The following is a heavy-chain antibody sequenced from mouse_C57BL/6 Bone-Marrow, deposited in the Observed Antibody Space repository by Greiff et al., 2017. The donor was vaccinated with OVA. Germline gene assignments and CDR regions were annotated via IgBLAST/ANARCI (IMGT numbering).Heavy chain of an antibody. CDR3: ARTLHYDWYFDV. Sequence: QVQLKQSGAELVRPGTSVKVSCKASGYAFTNYLIEWVKQRPGQGLEWIGVINPGSGGTNYNEKFKGKATLTADKSSSTAYMQLSSLTSEDSAVYFCARTLHYDWYFDVWGTGTTVTVSS. V-gene: IGHV1-54*01. D-gene: IGHD1-1*02. CDR1: GYAFTNYL. J-gene: IGHJ1*03. CDR2: INPGSGGT.